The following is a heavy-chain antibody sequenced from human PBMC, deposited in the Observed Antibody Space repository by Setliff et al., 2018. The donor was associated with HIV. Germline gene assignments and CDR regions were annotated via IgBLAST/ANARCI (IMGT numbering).Heavy chain of an antibody. CDR3: ARREYCSSTTCFDN. CDR2: ISYDASKK. D-gene: IGHD2-2*01. J-gene: IGHJ4*02. CDR1: GFTFNSYA. V-gene: IGHV3-30*04. Sequence: GGSLRLSCAASGFTFNSYAIHWVRQAPGKGLEWVAVISYDASKKYFADSVKGRITISRDNSKNTLYLQMNSLRAEDTAVYYCARREYCSSTTCFDNWGQGTLVTVSS.